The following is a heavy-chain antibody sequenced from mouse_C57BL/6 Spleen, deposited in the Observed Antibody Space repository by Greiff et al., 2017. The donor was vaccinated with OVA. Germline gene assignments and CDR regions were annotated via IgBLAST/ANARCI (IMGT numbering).Heavy chain of an antibody. Sequence: QVHVKQSGPELVKPGASVKISCKASGYAFSSSWMNWVKQRPGKGLEWIGRIYPGDGDTNYNGKFKGKATLTADKSSSTAYMQLSSLTSEDSAVYFCARSNGSAWFAYWGQGTLVTVSA. CDR2: IYPGDGDT. D-gene: IGHD2-2*01. CDR3: ARSNGSAWFAY. CDR1: GYAFSSSW. J-gene: IGHJ3*01. V-gene: IGHV1-82*01.